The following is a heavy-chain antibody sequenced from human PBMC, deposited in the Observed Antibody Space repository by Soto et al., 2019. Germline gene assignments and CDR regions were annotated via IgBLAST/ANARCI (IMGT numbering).Heavy chain of an antibody. J-gene: IGHJ4*02. CDR1: GFIFRSYG. D-gene: IGHD3-3*02. V-gene: IGHV3-30*18. CDR3: AKVAHSSGTFDY. CDR2: ISFDGSKK. Sequence: GGSLRLSCAASGFIFRSYGMHWVRQAPGKGLEWVAVISFDGSKKYYADSVKGRFTISRDNSKNTLDLHMNSLRTEDAAVYYCAKVAHSSGTFDYWGQGTLVTVSS.